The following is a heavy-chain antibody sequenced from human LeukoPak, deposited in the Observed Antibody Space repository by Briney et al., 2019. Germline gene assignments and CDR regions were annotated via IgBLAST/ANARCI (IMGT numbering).Heavy chain of an antibody. J-gene: IGHJ5*02. CDR2: INHSGST. V-gene: IGHV4-34*01. CDR3: ARGVTGWFDP. Sequence: SETLSLICAVYGVSFSGYYWSWIRQPPGRGLEWIGEINHSGSTNYNPSLKSRVTISVDTSKNQFSLKLSSVTAADTAVYYCARGVTGWFDPWGQGTLVTVSS. D-gene: IGHD4-23*01. CDR1: GVSFSGYY.